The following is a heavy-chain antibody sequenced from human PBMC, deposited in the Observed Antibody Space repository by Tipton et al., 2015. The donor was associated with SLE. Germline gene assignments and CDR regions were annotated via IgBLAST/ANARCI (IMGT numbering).Heavy chain of an antibody. V-gene: IGHV1-69*05. CDR2: IIPIFGTA. D-gene: IGHD3-10*01. Sequence: QSGAEVKKPGSSVKVSCKASGGTFSSYAISWVRQAPGQGLEWMGGIIPIFGTANYAQKFQGRVTITTDESTSTAYMELSSLRSGDTAVYYCARHPTWVVQGDYGMDVWGQGTTVTVSS. CDR3: ARHPTWVVQGDYGMDV. CDR1: GGTFSSYA. J-gene: IGHJ6*02.